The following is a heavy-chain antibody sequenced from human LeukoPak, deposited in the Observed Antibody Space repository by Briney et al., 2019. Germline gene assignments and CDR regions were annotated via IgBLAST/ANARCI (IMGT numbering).Heavy chain of an antibody. CDR1: GDSIRSYN. J-gene: IGHJ3*02. CDR2: IYYSGST. Sequence: SETLSLTCTVSGDSIRSYNWNWIRQPPGKGLEWIWDIYYSGSTSYKHSLKSRVTISVDTSKNQFSLKLRSGTAADTAVYYCALRMTNRAIEIWGQGTMVTVSS. CDR3: ALRMTNRAIEI. V-gene: IGHV4-59*01. D-gene: IGHD2-15*01.